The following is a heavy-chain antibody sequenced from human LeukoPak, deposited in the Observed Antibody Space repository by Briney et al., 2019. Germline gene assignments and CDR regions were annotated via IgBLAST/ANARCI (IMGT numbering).Heavy chain of an antibody. D-gene: IGHD6-25*01. CDR3: ARFAAGGSYYYYMDV. CDR2: INTDGSST. J-gene: IGHJ6*03. Sequence: GGSLRLSCAASGFTFSSYWMHWVRQAPGKGLEWVSRINTDGSSTSYADSVKGRFTISRDNAKNSLYLQMNSLRADDTAVYYCARFAAGGSYYYYMDVWGKGTTVTVSS. CDR1: GFTFSSYW. V-gene: IGHV3-74*01.